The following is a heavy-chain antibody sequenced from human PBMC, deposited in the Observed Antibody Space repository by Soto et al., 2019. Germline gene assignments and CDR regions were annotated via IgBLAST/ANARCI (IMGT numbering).Heavy chain of an antibody. J-gene: IGHJ5*02. CDR1: GGSFSGYY. D-gene: IGHD3-10*01. Sequence: QVQLQQWGAGLLKPSETLSLTCAVYGGSFSGYYWSWIRQPPGQGLEWIGEINHSGRPNYNPSLKSRVTISVDTSKNQFSLELSAVTAADTAVYYCARGLNVLLWFGELHWFDPWGQGTLVTVSS. CDR2: INHSGRP. V-gene: IGHV4-34*01. CDR3: ARGLNVLLWFGELHWFDP.